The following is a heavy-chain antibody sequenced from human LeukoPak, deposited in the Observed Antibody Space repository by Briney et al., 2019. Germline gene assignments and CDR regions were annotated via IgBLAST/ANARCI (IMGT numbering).Heavy chain of an antibody. J-gene: IGHJ3*02. CDR1: GGSISHYY. CDR3: ARGTYCSRTSCYARDGFDI. Sequence: SEALSLTCTVSGGSISHYYGTWIRQPPGKGLEGIGYIYYSGSTNCDPSLKSRLSIPVDTTKNEFSLKLSSVTAADTAVYYCARGTYCSRTSCYARDGFDIWGQGTMVTVSS. V-gene: IGHV4-59*01. CDR2: IYYSGST. D-gene: IGHD2-2*01.